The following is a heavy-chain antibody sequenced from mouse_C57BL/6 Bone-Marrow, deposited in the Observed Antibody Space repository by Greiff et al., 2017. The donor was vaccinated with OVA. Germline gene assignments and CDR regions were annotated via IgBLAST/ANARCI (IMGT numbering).Heavy chain of an antibody. CDR3: AALYYDYDWGAMDY. V-gene: IGHV5-17*01. CDR2: ISSGSSTL. Sequence: EVKLVESGGGLVKPGGSLKLSCAASGFTFSDYGMHWVRQAPETGLEWVAYISSGSSTLYYAEPVKGRFTISRDNAKNTLFLQMTSLRSEDTAMYYGAALYYDYDWGAMDYWGQGTSVTVSS. D-gene: IGHD2-4*01. J-gene: IGHJ4*01. CDR1: GFTFSDYG.